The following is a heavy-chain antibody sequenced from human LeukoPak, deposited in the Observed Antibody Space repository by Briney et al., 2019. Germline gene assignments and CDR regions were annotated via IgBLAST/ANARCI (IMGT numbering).Heavy chain of an antibody. V-gene: IGHV3-30*04. Sequence: GGSLRLSCAASGFTFSTYAMHWVRQAPGKGLEWVAVISYDGSSKYYADSVKGRFTISRDNSKNTLYLQMNSLRVEDTAVYYCTREGMGTTFSAWFDPWGQGTLVTVPS. CDR1: GFTFSTYA. CDR3: TREGMGTTFSAWFDP. CDR2: ISYDGSSK. D-gene: IGHD1-7*01. J-gene: IGHJ5*02.